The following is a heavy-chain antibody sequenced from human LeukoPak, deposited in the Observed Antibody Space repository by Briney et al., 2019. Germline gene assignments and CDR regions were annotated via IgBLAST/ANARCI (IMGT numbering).Heavy chain of an antibody. J-gene: IGHJ3*02. V-gene: IGHV3-21*04. CDR3: ATCSGRGTFDI. D-gene: IGHD3-10*02. CDR2: ISSSSSYI. Sequence: GGSLRLSCAASGFTFSSYSMNWVRQAPGKGLEWVSSISSSSSYIYYADSVKGRFTISRDNSKNTLYLQMNSLRAEDTAVYYCATCSGRGTFDIWGQGTMVTVSS. CDR1: GFTFSSYS.